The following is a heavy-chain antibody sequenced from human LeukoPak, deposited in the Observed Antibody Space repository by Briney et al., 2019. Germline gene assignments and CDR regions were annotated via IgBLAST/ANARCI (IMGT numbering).Heavy chain of an antibody. CDR3: AREPIRFFDY. V-gene: IGHV3-30-3*01. CDR2: ISYDGSNK. J-gene: IGHJ4*02. CDR1: GFTFSSYA. Sequence: PGRSLRLSCAASGFTFSSYAMHWVRQAPSKGLKWVAVISYDGSNKYYADSVKGRFTISRDNAKNSLYLQMNSLRAEDTAVYYCAREPIRFFDYWGQGTLVTVSS. D-gene: IGHD3-3*01.